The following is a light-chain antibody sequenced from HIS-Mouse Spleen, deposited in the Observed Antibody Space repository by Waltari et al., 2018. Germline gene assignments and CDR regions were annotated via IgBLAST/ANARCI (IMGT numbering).Light chain of an antibody. Sequence: SYELTQPLSVSVALGQTARITCGGNNIGSNNVHWYQQKPGQAPVLVIYRDSNRPSGIAERFSGSNSGNTATLTISRAQAGDEADYYCQVWDSSTVVFGGGTKLTVL. V-gene: IGLV3-9*01. CDR2: RDS. CDR1: NIGSNN. CDR3: QVWDSSTVV. J-gene: IGLJ2*01.